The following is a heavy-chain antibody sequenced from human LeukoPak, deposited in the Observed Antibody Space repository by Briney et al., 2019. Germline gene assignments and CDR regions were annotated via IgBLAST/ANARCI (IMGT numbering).Heavy chain of an antibody. D-gene: IGHD2-2*01. V-gene: IGHV3-21*01. CDR2: ISSSSSYI. CDR3: ARDALAAGYRLEWYYFDY. CDR1: GFTFSTYT. J-gene: IGHJ4*02. Sequence: PGGSLRLSCAASGFTFSTYTMNWVRQAPGKGLEWVSSISSSSSYIYCADSVKGRFTISRDNAKNSLYLQMNSLRAEDTAVYYCARDALAAGYRLEWYYFDYWGQGTLVTVSS.